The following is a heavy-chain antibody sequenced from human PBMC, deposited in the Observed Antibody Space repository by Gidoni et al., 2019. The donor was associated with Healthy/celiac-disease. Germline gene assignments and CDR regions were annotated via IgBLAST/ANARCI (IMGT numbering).Heavy chain of an antibody. V-gene: IGHV2-5*02. J-gene: IGHJ4*02. CDR1: GFSLSTSGVG. D-gene: IGHD5-12*01. Sequence: QITLKESGPTLVKPTQTLTLTCTFSGFSLSTSGVGVGWIRQPPGKALEWLALIYWDDDKRYSPSLKSRLTITKDTSKNQVVLTMTNMDPVDTATYYCAHTGYSGYENWNQFDYWGQGTLVTVSS. CDR3: AHTGYSGYENWNQFDY. CDR2: IYWDDDK.